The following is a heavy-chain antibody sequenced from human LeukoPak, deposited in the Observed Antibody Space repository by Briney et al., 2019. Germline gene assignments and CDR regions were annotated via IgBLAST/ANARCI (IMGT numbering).Heavy chain of an antibody. CDR1: GGSISSYY. D-gene: IGHD6-19*01. V-gene: IGHV4-59*08. CDR3: ARRVAVKPYYGMDV. Sequence: SETLSLTCTVSGGSISSYYWTWIRQPPGKGLEWIGYVYYSRSTNYNPSLKSRVTISVDTSKNQFSLKLSSVTAADTAVYYCARRVAVKPYYGMDVWGQGTTVTVSS. CDR2: VYYSRST. J-gene: IGHJ6*02.